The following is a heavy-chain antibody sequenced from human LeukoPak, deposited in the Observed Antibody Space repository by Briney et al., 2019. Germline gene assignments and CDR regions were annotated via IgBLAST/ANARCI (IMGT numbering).Heavy chain of an antibody. D-gene: IGHD5-18*01. CDR1: GGSISSYY. J-gene: IGHJ2*01. CDR3: ARHHTAMANRYFDL. V-gene: IGHV4-39*01. Sequence: PSETLSLTCTVSGGSISSYYWGWIRQPPGKGLEWIGSIYYSGSTYYNPSLKSRVTISEDTSKNQFSLKLSSVTAADTAVYYCARHHTAMANRYFDLWGRGTLVTVSS. CDR2: IYYSGST.